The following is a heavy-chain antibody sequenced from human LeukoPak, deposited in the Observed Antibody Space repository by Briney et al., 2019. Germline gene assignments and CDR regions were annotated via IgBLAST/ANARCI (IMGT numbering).Heavy chain of an antibody. CDR2: ISGSGGTT. Sequence: GGSLRLSCAASGFTLRSYAMTWVRLAPGAGLEWVSTISGSGGTTYYADSVKGRVTISRDNSKNTLYLQMNSLRAEDTAVYYCARDLYTERGDLWGQGTMVTVSS. J-gene: IGHJ3*01. CDR3: ARDLYTERGDL. V-gene: IGHV3-23*01. CDR1: GFTLRSYA. D-gene: IGHD2-2*02.